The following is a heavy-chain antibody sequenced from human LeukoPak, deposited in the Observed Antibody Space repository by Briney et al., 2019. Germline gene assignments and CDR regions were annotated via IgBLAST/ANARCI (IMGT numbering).Heavy chain of an antibody. Sequence: SETLSLTCAVYGGSFSGYYWSWIRQPPGKGLEWIGEINHSGSTNYNPSLKSRVTISVDTSKDQFSLKLSSVTAADTAVYYCARGSLYNWNVEFPRATNWFDPWGQGTLVTVSS. J-gene: IGHJ5*02. CDR3: ARGSLYNWNVEFPRATNWFDP. CDR2: INHSGST. V-gene: IGHV4-34*01. CDR1: GGSFSGYY. D-gene: IGHD1-20*01.